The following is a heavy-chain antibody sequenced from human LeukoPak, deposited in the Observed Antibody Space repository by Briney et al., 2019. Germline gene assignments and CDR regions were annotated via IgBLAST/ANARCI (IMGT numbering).Heavy chain of an antibody. CDR1: GFTFSSYW. D-gene: IGHD6-13*01. V-gene: IGHV3-7*01. J-gene: IGHJ4*02. CDR3: ARGRSFQIFDY. CDR2: IKQDGSEK. Sequence: GGSLRLSCAASGFTFSSYWMSWVRQAPGKGLEWVANIKQDGSEKYYVDSVKGRFTISRDNAKNSLHLQMNSLRAEDTAVYYCARGRSFQIFDYWGQGTLVTVSS.